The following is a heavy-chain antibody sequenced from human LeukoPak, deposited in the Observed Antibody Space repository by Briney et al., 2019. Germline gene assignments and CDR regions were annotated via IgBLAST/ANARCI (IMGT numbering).Heavy chain of an antibody. J-gene: IGHJ4*02. CDR2: ISGSGGST. Sequence: GGSPRLSCAASGFTFSSYAMSWVRQAPGKGLEWVSAISGSGGSTYYADSVKGRFTISRDNSKNTLYLQMNSLRAEDTAVYYCAKDLQGSGWYPYYFDYWGQGTLVTVSS. CDR3: AKDLQGSGWYPYYFDY. CDR1: GFTFSSYA. V-gene: IGHV3-23*01. D-gene: IGHD6-19*01.